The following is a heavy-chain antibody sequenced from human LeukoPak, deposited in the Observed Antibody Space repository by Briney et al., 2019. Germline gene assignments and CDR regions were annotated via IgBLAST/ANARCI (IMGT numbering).Heavy chain of an antibody. Sequence: GGSLRLSCAASGFTCSSYEMNWVRQAPGKGLEWLSYISSSGNTLSYADSVKGRFTISRDNAKNSLYLQMNSLRVEDTAVYYCARDISSTVTTLWGQGTLVTVSS. CDR2: ISSSGNTL. CDR1: GFTCSSYE. D-gene: IGHD4-17*01. V-gene: IGHV3-48*03. CDR3: ARDISSTVTTL. J-gene: IGHJ4*02.